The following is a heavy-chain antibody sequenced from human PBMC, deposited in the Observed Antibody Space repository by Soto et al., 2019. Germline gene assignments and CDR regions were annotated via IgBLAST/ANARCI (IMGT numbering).Heavy chain of an antibody. V-gene: IGHV3-48*01. Sequence: EVQLVESGGGLVQPGGSLRLSCAASGFTFSSYSMNWVRQAPGKGLEWVSYISSSSSTIYYADSVKGRFTISRDNAKNSLYLQMTRPRAEDTAVYYCARGPLYCSGGSCSSHFDYWGQGTLVTVSS. J-gene: IGHJ4*02. CDR1: GFTFSSYS. CDR3: ARGPLYCSGGSCSSHFDY. CDR2: ISSSSSTI. D-gene: IGHD2-15*01.